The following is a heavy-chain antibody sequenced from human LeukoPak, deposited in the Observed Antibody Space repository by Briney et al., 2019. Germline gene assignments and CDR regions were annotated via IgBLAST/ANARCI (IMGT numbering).Heavy chain of an antibody. D-gene: IGHD6-13*01. CDR2: IYCSGIT. Sequence: PSETLSLTCTVSGGSISSSSYYWGWIRQPPAKGLEWIGSIYCSGITYYNPSLKSRVTLFVDTSKNQSSLKLSSVTAADTAVYYCARHPSGYSSSWSFYWGQGTLVTVSS. CDR3: ARHPSGYSSSWSFY. CDR1: GGSISSSSYY. V-gene: IGHV4-39*01. J-gene: IGHJ4*02.